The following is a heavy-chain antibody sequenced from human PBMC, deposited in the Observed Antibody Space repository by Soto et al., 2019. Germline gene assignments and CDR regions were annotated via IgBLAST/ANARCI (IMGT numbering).Heavy chain of an antibody. CDR2: ISSTGTYI. CDR3: AREPNPYSSTSHAFHI. J-gene: IGHJ3*02. Sequence: EVQLVESGGGLVKPGGSLRLSCAASGITFSSYSMNWVRQAPGKGLEWVSSISSTGTYIDYADSVKGRFTISRDNAKNFLFLQMDSLSAAAAALYYCAREPNPYSSTSHAFHIWGQGTMVTVSS. D-gene: IGHD6-6*01. V-gene: IGHV3-21*01. CDR1: GITFSSYS.